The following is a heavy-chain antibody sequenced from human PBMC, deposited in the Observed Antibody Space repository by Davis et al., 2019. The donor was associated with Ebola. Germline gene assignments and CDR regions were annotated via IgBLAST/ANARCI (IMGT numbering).Heavy chain of an antibody. CDR1: GGSISSSSYY. D-gene: IGHD3-10*01. V-gene: IGHV4-39*01. Sequence: SETLSLTCTVSGGSISSSSYYWGWLRQPPGKELEWIGSIYYSRSTYYNPSLKSRVTISVDTSKNQFSLKLSSVTAADTAVYYGARQLWFGEFIYYDYGMDVWGQGTTVTVSS. CDR3: ARQLWFGEFIYYDYGMDV. J-gene: IGHJ6*02. CDR2: IYYSRST.